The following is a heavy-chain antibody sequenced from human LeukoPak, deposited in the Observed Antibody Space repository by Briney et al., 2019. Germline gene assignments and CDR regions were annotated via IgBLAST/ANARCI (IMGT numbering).Heavy chain of an antibody. V-gene: IGHV5-51*01. Sequence: GESLKISCKGSGYSFTSYWIGWVRQMPGKGLEWMGIIYPGDSDTRYSPSFQGQVTISADKSISTAYLQWSSLKASDTAMYYCASSGINDYGDYWVHDAFDIWGQGTMVTVSS. CDR2: IYPGDSDT. CDR1: GYSFTSYW. J-gene: IGHJ3*02. D-gene: IGHD4-17*01. CDR3: ASSGINDYGDYWVHDAFDI.